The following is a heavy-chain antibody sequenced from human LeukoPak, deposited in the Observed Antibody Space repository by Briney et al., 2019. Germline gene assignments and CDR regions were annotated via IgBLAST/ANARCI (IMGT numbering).Heavy chain of an antibody. D-gene: IGHD3-10*01. CDR3: AKATYGSGSYYVVNFDN. V-gene: IGHV4-59*01. J-gene: IGHJ4*02. Sequence: PSEALSLTCTVSRDSISNYYWNWIRQPPGKGLEWVGYISYNGGTKYNPSLKSRLTMSIETSKNQFSLNLNSVAAADTAVYYCAKATYGSGSYYVVNFDNGSRGTLVTLSS. CDR1: RDSISNYY. CDR2: ISYNGGT.